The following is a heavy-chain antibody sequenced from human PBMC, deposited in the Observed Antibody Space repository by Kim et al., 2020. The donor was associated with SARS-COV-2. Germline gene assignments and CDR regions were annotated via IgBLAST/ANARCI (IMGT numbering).Heavy chain of an antibody. D-gene: IGHD6-19*01. V-gene: IGHV3-53*01. CDR2: IFSGGTI. J-gene: IGHJ4*02. CDR1: GFTVSSNY. Sequence: GGSLRLSCAASGFTVSSNYMGWVRQAPGKGLEWVSVIFSGGTIYYADSVKGRFTISRDNSKNTLHLQMNSLTAEDTAVYYCAKYSSGWNSFDYWGQGTLVTVSS. CDR3: AKYSSGWNSFDY.